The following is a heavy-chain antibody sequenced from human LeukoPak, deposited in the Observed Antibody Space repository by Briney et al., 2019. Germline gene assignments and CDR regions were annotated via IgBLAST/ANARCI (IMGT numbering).Heavy chain of an antibody. CDR2: IKQDGSEK. J-gene: IGHJ4*02. V-gene: IGHV3-7*01. Sequence: GGSLRLSCEASGFTFSNYWMSWVRQAPGKGLEWVANIKQDGSEKYYVDSVKGRFTISRDNAKNSLYLQMNSLRAEDTAVYYCAKGPNLLLWFGEGSTHFDYWGQGTLVTVSS. CDR1: GFTFSNYW. CDR3: AKGPNLLLWFGEGSTHFDY. D-gene: IGHD3-10*01.